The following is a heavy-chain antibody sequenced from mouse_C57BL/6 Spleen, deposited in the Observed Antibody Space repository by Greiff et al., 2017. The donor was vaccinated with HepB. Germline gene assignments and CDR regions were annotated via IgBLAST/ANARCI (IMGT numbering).Heavy chain of an antibody. CDR3: ARLRRHYEYDPAWFAY. V-gene: IGHV1-59*01. CDR2: IDPSDSYT. Sequence: VQLQQSGAELVRPGTSVKLSCKASGYTFTSYWMHWVKQRPGQGLEWIGVIDPSDSYTNYNQKFKGKATLTVDTSSSTAYMQLSSLTSEDSAVYYCARLRRHYEYDPAWFAYWGQGTLVTVSA. J-gene: IGHJ3*01. CDR1: GYTFTSYW. D-gene: IGHD2-4*01.